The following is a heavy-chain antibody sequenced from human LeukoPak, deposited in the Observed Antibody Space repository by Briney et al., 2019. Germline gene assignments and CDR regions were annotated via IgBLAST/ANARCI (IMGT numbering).Heavy chain of an antibody. CDR2: INYSGNT. D-gene: IGHD2-15*01. J-gene: IGHJ4*02. CDR3: ARRGTAYCRGGNCYSDKYFDY. CDR1: GGSLSGYY. Sequence: SETLSLTCTVYGGSLSGYYWTWIRQTPGKGLEWIGEINYSGNTNYNRSLKSRVTISADTSKNQFSLRLSSVTAADTAVYYCARRGTAYCRGGNCYSDKYFDYWGQGTQVTVSS. V-gene: IGHV4-34*01.